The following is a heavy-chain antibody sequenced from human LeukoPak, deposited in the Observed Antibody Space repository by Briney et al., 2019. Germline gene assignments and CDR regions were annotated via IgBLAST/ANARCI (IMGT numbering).Heavy chain of an antibody. V-gene: IGHV3-7*01. CDR2: IKQDGSEK. CDR3: ARDQDWGTDY. CDR1: GFTFSSYL. Sequence: GGSLRLSCAASGFTFSSYLMSWVRQAPGKGLEWVANIKQDGSEKYYVDSVEGRFTISRDNARNSLYLQMNSLRAEDTAVYYCARDQDWGTDYRGQGNLVTVSS. J-gene: IGHJ4*02. D-gene: IGHD3-16*01.